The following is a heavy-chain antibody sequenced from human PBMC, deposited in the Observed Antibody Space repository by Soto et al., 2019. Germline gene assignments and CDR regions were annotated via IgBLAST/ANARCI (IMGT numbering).Heavy chain of an antibody. CDR3: ARVLGYCTGGNCYPDY. Sequence: SETLSLTCTVPGGSISSGGYYWSWILQHPWKGLEWIGFIYYSGYTYYNPSLKSRVSISVDTSKNQFSLKLSSVTAAEKAVYYCARVLGYCTGGNCYPDYWGQGTLVTVSS. D-gene: IGHD2-15*01. V-gene: IGHV4-31*03. CDR2: IYYSGYT. J-gene: IGHJ4*02. CDR1: GGSISSGGYY.